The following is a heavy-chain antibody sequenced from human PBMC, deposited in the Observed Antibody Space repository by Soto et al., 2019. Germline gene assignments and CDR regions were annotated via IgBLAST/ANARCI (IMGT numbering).Heavy chain of an antibody. Sequence: QVHPQESGPGLVKPSATLSLTCDVFGGYISSRNWWRWVRQPPVKGLEWIGGIDVCGNTNNNPSLNSRLIMSVNKSKSQLSLKVNSVTAADTAVYYWARNGDYYFDYWGQGTLVTVSS. V-gene: IGHV4-4*02. CDR3: ARNGDYYFDY. CDR2: IDVCGNT. D-gene: IGHD2-21*01. J-gene: IGHJ4*02. CDR1: GGYISSRNW.